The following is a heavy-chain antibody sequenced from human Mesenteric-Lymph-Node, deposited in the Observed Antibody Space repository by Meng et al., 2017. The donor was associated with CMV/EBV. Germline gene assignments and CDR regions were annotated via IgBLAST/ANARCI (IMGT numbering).Heavy chain of an antibody. D-gene: IGHD5-12*01. Sequence: LSCAASGCTFSSYSMNWVRQAPGKGLEWVSSISSSSSYIYYADSVKGRFTISRDNAKNSLYLQMNSLRAEDTAVYYCAREGSGYPFFWGQGTLVTVSS. J-gene: IGHJ4*02. CDR1: GCTFSSYS. CDR2: ISSSSSYI. V-gene: IGHV3-21*01. CDR3: AREGSGYPFF.